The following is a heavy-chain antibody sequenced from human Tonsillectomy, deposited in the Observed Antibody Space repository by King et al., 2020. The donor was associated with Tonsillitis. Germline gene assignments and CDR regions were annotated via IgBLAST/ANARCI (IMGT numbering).Heavy chain of an antibody. Sequence: QLQESGPGLVKPSDTLSLTCTVSGDSISNYYWSWIRQPPGKGLEWIGFGYYSGSTNYNPSLKSRVTISVDTSKNQVSLKLGSVTAAETAVYYCARVHSSTYWYFDLWGRGTLVTVSS. D-gene: IGHD6-13*01. CDR3: ARVHSSTYWYFDL. J-gene: IGHJ2*01. CDR2: GYYSGST. V-gene: IGHV4-59*07. CDR1: GDSISNYY.